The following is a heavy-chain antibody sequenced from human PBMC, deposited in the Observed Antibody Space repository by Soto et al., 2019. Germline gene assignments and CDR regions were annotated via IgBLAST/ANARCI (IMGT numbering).Heavy chain of an antibody. Sequence: SETLSLTCTVSGGSISSSSGYWGWIRQPPGKGLEWIGSIYYSGSTNYNPSLKSRVTISVDKSKNQFSLKLSSVTAADTAVYYCARRLITIFAATLPHLRTWGQGTPVTVSS. CDR2: IYYSGST. CDR1: GGSISSSSGY. D-gene: IGHD3-3*01. CDR3: ARRLITIFAATLPHLRT. V-gene: IGHV4-39*07. J-gene: IGHJ4*02.